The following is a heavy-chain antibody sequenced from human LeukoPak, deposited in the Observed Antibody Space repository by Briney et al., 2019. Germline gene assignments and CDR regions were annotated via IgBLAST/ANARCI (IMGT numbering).Heavy chain of an antibody. J-gene: IGHJ4*02. Sequence: PGGSLRLSCAASGFTFSSYGMHWVRQAPGKGLEWVAFIRYDGSNKYYADSVKGRFTISRDNSKKTLYLQMNSLRPEDTAVYYCAKFSSSGWPRSTNKWGQGTLVTVSS. D-gene: IGHD6-19*01. CDR1: GFTFSSYG. V-gene: IGHV3-30*02. CDR3: AKFSSSGWPRSTNK. CDR2: IRYDGSNK.